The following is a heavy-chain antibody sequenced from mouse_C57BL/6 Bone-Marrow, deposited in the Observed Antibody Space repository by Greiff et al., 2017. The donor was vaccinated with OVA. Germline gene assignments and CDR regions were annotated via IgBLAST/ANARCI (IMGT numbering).Heavy chain of an antibody. D-gene: IGHD2-12*01. Sequence: EVQGVESGEGLVKPGGSLKLSCAASGFTFSSYAMSWVRQTPEKRLEWVATISDGGSYTYYPDNVKGRFTISRDNAKNNLYLQMSHLKSEDTAMYYCARGYTGDYFDYWGQGTTLTVSS. V-gene: IGHV5-4*01. CDR1: GFTFSSYA. CDR3: ARGYTGDYFDY. J-gene: IGHJ2*01. CDR2: ISDGGSYT.